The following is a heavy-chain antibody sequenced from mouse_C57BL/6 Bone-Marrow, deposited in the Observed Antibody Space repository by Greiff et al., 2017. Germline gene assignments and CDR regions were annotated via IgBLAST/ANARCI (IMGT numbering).Heavy chain of an antibody. CDR1: GFTFSSYA. CDR3: AKYYYGSSHWYFDV. V-gene: IGHV5-4*03. Sequence: EVKLVESGGGLVKPGGSLKLSCAASGFTFSSYAMSWVRQTPEKRLEWVATISDGGSSTYYPDTVKGRFTISRDNAKNNLYLQMSHLKSEDTAMYYCAKYYYGSSHWYFDVWGTGTTVTVSS. D-gene: IGHD1-1*01. J-gene: IGHJ1*03. CDR2: ISDGGSST.